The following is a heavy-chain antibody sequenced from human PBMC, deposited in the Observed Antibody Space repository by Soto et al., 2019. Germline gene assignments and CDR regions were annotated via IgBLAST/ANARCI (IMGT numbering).Heavy chain of an antibody. CDR1: GLTFSSYW. CDR3: ARDRYCSSTSCYTYYYYGMDV. V-gene: IGHV3-7*03. J-gene: IGHJ6*02. D-gene: IGHD2-2*02. CDR2: IKQDGSEK. Sequence: GASMRISCAASGLTFSSYWMSWVRQAPGKGLEWVANIKQDGSEKYYVDSVKGRFTISRDNAKNSLYLQMNSLRAEDTAVYYCARDRYCSSTSCYTYYYYGMDVWGQGTTVTVSS.